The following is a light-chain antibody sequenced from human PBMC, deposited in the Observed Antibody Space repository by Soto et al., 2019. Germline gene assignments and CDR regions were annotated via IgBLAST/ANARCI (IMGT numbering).Light chain of an antibody. CDR2: RNN. CDR3: ATWDDSVGGPA. CDR1: SSKIEKKY. J-gene: IGLJ2*01. Sequence: QSVLTQPPSASGTPGQTVTISCSGSSSKIEKKYVYWYQQLPGTAPKVLMYRNNQRPSGVPDRFSGSKSGTSASLAISGLRSEDEADYYCATWDDSVGGPAFGGGTKVTVL. V-gene: IGLV1-47*01.